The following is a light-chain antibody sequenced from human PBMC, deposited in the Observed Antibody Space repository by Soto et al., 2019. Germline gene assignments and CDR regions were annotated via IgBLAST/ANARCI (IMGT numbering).Light chain of an antibody. Sequence: EIVLTQSPGTLSLSPGGIATLSRRASQSVSSSYLAWYQQKPGQAPRLLIYGASSRATGIPDRFSGSGSGTDFTLTISRLEPEDFAVYYCQQYGSSSITFGQGTRLEIK. CDR2: GAS. CDR1: QSVSSSY. J-gene: IGKJ5*01. CDR3: QQYGSSSIT. V-gene: IGKV3-20*01.